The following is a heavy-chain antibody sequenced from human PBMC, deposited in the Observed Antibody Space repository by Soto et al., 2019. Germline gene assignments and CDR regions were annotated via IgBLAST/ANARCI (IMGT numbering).Heavy chain of an antibody. D-gene: IGHD6-6*01. Sequence: ASVKVSCKASGYTFTSYGISWVRQAPGQGLEWMGWISAYNGNTNYAQKLRGRVTMTTDTSTSTAYMELRSLRSDDTAVYYCARGSYSSSPSYYYYMDVWGKGTTVTVSS. V-gene: IGHV1-18*01. CDR3: ARGSYSSSPSYYYYMDV. J-gene: IGHJ6*03. CDR1: GYTFTSYG. CDR2: ISAYNGNT.